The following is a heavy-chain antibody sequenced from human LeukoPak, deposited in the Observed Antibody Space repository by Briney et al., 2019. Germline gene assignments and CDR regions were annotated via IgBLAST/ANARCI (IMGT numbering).Heavy chain of an antibody. Sequence: GGSLRLSCAASGFTFSSYAMHWVRQAPGKGLEWVAVISYDGSNKYYADSVKGRFTISRDNSKNTLYLQMNSLRAEDTAVYYCANMVLGYYYDSSGSPRAFDIWGQGTMVTVSS. V-gene: IGHV3-30*04. J-gene: IGHJ3*02. CDR2: ISYDGSNK. CDR3: ANMVLGYYYDSSGSPRAFDI. CDR1: GFTFSSYA. D-gene: IGHD3-22*01.